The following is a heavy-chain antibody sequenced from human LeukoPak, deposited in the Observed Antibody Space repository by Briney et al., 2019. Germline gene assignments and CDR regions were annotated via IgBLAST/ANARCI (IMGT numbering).Heavy chain of an antibody. D-gene: IGHD3-22*01. V-gene: IGHV1-69*04. CDR1: GCTFSSYA. CDR3: AIGGAYYYSSGYPFDY. Sequence: ASLKVSCKASGCTFSSYAISWVRQAPGQGLEWMGRIIPILGIAIYAQKFQGSVTITADKSTSTAYMELSSLRSEDKAVYYCAIGGAYYYSSGYPFDYWGQGTLVTVSS. CDR2: IIPILGIA. J-gene: IGHJ4*02.